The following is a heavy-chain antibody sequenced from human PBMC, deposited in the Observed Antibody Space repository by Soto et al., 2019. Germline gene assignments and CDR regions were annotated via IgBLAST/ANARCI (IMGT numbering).Heavy chain of an antibody. CDR1: GFTFSSYW. J-gene: IGHJ4*02. Sequence: GGSLRLSCAASGFTFSSYWMHWVRQAPGKGLVWVSRIKSDGSTTNYADSVKGRFTISRDNAKNTVYLQMNSLRAEDTAVYYCARGEGSPDGYFVYWGQGMLVTVSS. CDR2: IKSDGSTT. D-gene: IGHD1-26*01. CDR3: ARGEGSPDGYFVY. V-gene: IGHV3-74*01.